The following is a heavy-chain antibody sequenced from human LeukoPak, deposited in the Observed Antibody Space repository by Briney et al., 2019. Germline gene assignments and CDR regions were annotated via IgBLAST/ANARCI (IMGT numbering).Heavy chain of an antibody. J-gene: IGHJ4*02. Sequence: GGSLRLSCAASGFTFSSYEMNWVRQAPGKGLEWVSYISSSGTTIYYADSVKGRFTISRDNAKNSLYLQMNSLRAEDTAVYYCATYGQTTVTLWYWGQGTLVTVSS. D-gene: IGHD4-17*01. CDR2: ISSSGTTI. V-gene: IGHV3-48*03. CDR3: ATYGQTTVTLWY. CDR1: GFTFSSYE.